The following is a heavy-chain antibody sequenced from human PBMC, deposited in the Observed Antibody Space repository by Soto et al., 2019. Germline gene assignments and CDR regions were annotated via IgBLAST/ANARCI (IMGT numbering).Heavy chain of an antibody. J-gene: IGHJ4*02. Sequence: QVQLVESGGGVVQPGRSLRLSCAASGFTFSSYGMHWVRQAPGKGLEWVAVIWYDGSNKYYADSVKGRFTISRDNSKNTLYLQTNSLRAGDTAVYYCARLGYCSSTSCYYFDYWGQGTLVTVSS. CDR2: IWYDGSNK. CDR3: ARLGYCSSTSCYYFDY. V-gene: IGHV3-33*01. D-gene: IGHD2-2*03. CDR1: GFTFSSYG.